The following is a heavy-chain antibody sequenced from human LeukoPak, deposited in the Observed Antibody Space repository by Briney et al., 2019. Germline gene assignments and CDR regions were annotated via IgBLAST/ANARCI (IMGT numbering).Heavy chain of an antibody. Sequence: SSVKVSCKASGGTFSSYTINWVRQAPGQGLEWMGWISAYNGNTNYAQKLQGRVTMTTDTSTSTAYMELRSLRSDDTAMYYCARGPTPLPYYFDYWGQGTLVTVSS. CDR2: ISAYNGNT. V-gene: IGHV1-18*04. J-gene: IGHJ4*02. D-gene: IGHD4-17*01. CDR3: ARGPTPLPYYFDY. CDR1: GGTFSSYT.